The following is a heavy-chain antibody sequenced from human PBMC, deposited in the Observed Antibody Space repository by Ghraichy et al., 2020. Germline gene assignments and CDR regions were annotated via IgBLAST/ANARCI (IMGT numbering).Heavy chain of an antibody. Sequence: GESLNISCKASGYSFSSNWIGWVRQKPGGGLDWMGVIYPDDYDIMYSPSFQGQVTISTDKSSNTAFLPWNSLKSSDTAMYYFARHQRGGGISDWGQGPLVTVSS. CDR3: ARHQRGGGISD. CDR1: GYSFSSNW. CDR2: IYPDDYDI. J-gene: IGHJ4*02. V-gene: IGHV5-51*01. D-gene: IGHD3-3*02.